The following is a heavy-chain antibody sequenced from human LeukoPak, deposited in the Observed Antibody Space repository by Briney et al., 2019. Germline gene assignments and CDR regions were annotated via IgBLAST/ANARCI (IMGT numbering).Heavy chain of an antibody. CDR1: GDSVSSNSAA. CDR3: ARVIAAAGDYYYYGMDV. Sequence: SQTLSLTCAISGDSVSSNSAAWNWIRQSPSRGHEWLGRTYYRSKWYNDYAVSVKSRITINPDTSKNQFSLQLNSVTPEDTAVYYCARVIAAAGDYYYYGMDVWGQGTTVTVSS. J-gene: IGHJ6*02. V-gene: IGHV6-1*01. CDR2: TYYRSKWYN. D-gene: IGHD6-13*01.